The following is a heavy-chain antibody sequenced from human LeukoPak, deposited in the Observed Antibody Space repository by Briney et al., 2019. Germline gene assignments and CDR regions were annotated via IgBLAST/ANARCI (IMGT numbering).Heavy chain of an antibody. D-gene: IGHD2-2*01. J-gene: IGHJ4*02. V-gene: IGHV5-51*01. CDR2: IYPGDSET. CDR3: ARSTLMASTTCPYDY. Sequence: GESLKISCKGSGYSFTSYWIGWVRQMPGKGLEWMGIIYPGDSETRYSPSLQGQVTISADKSTSTAYLQWSSLQASDSAMYYCARSTLMASTTCPYDYWGQGTLVTVSS. CDR1: GYSFTSYW.